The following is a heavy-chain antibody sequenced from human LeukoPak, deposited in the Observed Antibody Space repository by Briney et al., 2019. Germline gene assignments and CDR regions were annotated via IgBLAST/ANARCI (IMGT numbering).Heavy chain of an antibody. D-gene: IGHD5-12*01. CDR2: ISESGKTR. Sequence: GGSLRLSCAASGFTFSSSGMNWVRQAPGKGLEWVSYISESGKTRYYADSVKGRFTISRDNAKNSLYLQMNRLRGEDTAVYYCARDYSGWSLDPWGQGTLVTVSS. CDR3: ARDYSGWSLDP. J-gene: IGHJ5*02. V-gene: IGHV3-48*03. CDR1: GFTFSSSG.